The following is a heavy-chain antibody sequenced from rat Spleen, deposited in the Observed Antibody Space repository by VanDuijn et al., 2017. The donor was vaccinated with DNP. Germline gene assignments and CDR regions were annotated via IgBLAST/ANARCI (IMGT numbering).Heavy chain of an antibody. V-gene: IGHV3-1*01. Sequence: EVQLQESGSGLVKPSQSLSLTCSVTGYSITSHYWGWIRKFPGNKLEYIGHISYSGSTNYNPSPKSRLSITRDTSKNHFFLHLNSVTTEDTATYYCSRWTRYFDYWGQGVMVTVSS. D-gene: IGHD1-7*01. CDR2: ISYSGST. CDR1: GYSITSHY. CDR3: SRWTRYFDY. J-gene: IGHJ2*01.